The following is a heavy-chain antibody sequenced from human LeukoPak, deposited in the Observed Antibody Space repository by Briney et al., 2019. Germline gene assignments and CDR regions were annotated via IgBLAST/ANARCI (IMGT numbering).Heavy chain of an antibody. CDR3: ARGVRGELQNDAFDI. CDR1: GGSISSYY. CDR2: IYYSGST. V-gene: IGHV4-59*01. J-gene: IGHJ3*02. D-gene: IGHD1-26*01. Sequence: PSETLSLTCTVSGGSISSYYWSWIRQPPGKGLEWIGYIYYSGSTNYNPSLKSRVTISVDTSENQFSLKLSSVTAADTAVYYCARGVRGELQNDAFDIWGQGTMVTVSS.